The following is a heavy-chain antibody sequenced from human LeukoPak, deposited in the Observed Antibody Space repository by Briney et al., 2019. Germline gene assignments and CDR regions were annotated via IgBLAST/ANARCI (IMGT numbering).Heavy chain of an antibody. CDR3: ATEVEYSGSYLY. J-gene: IGHJ4*02. Sequence: GASVKVSCKVSGDTPTELSMHWVRQARGKGLERMGGFDPEDGETIYAQKFQGRVTMTEDTSTDTAYMELSSLRSEDTAVYYCATEVEYSGSYLYWGQGTLVTVSS. V-gene: IGHV1-24*01. CDR2: FDPEDGET. CDR1: GDTPTELS. D-gene: IGHD1-26*01.